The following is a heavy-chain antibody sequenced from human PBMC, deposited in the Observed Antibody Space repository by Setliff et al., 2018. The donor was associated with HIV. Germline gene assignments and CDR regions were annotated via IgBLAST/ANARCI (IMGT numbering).Heavy chain of an antibody. CDR1: GFTFDDYA. D-gene: IGHD2-15*01. CDR3: AKGIKWLAP. Sequence: GGSLRLSCAASGFTFDDYAMHWVRQAPGKGLEWVSGISWNSGSIDYADSVKGRFTIFRDNSRNILYLQMYSLRTEDTAVYYCAKGIKWLAPWGQGTPVTVSS. J-gene: IGHJ5*02. V-gene: IGHV3-9*01. CDR2: ISWNSGSI.